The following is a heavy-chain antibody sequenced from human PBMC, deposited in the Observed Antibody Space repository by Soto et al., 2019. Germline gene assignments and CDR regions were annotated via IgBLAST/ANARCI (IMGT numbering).Heavy chain of an antibody. CDR2: ISAYNGNT. V-gene: IGHV1-18*01. CDR1: GYTFTSYG. D-gene: IGHD3-3*01. CDR3: ARAGITIFGVVIPDFDY. J-gene: IGHJ4*02. Sequence: QVQLVQSGAEVKKPGASVKVSCKASGYTFTSYGISWVRQAPGQGLEWMGWISAYNGNTKHAQKLQARVSMTTDTSKSTAYMELRSLRSDDTAVYYCARAGITIFGVVIPDFDYWGQGTLVTVSS.